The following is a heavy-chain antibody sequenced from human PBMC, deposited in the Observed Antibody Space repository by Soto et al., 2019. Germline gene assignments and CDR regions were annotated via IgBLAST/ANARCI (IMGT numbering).Heavy chain of an antibody. Sequence: QVQLVQSGAEVKKPGASVKVSCKASGYTFTSYAMHWVRQAPGQRLEWMGWINAGNGNTKYSQKFHGRVTITRDTSASTAYMELSSLSSEDTAVYYCARGDFYYYYYGMDVWGQGTTVTVSS. CDR1: GYTFTSYA. J-gene: IGHJ6*02. CDR3: ARGDFYYYYYGMDV. V-gene: IGHV1-3*01. CDR2: INAGNGNT.